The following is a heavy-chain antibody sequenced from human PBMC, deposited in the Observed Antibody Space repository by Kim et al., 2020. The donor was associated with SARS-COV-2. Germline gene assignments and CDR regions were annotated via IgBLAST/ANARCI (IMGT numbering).Heavy chain of an antibody. Sequence: GGSLRLSCAASGFTFSSYSMNWVRQAPGKGLEWVSSISSSSSYIYYADSVKGRFTISRDNAKNSLYLQMNSLRAEDTAVYYCARDHPLSSSSVDYWGQGTLVTVSS. D-gene: IGHD6-6*01. CDR3: ARDHPLSSSSVDY. CDR2: ISSSSSYI. CDR1: GFTFSSYS. V-gene: IGHV3-21*01. J-gene: IGHJ4*02.